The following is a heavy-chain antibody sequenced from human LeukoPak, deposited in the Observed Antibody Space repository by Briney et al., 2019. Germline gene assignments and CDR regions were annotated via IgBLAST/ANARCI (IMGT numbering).Heavy chain of an antibody. V-gene: IGHV4-39*07. J-gene: IGHJ5*02. D-gene: IGHD6-13*01. CDR3: ARYIAAAGTWWFDP. CDR1: GGSISSSSYY. Sequence: PSETLSLTCSVSGGSISSSSYYWGWIRQPPGKGLEWIGYIYYSGNTDYNPSLKSRVTISVDTSKNHFSLKLSSVTAADTAVYYCARYIAAAGTWWFDPWGQGTLVTVSS. CDR2: IYYSGNT.